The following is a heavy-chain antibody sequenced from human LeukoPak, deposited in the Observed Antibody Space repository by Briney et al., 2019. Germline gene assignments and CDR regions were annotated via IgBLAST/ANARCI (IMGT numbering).Heavy chain of an antibody. CDR2: IYYSGST. CDR1: GGSISSYY. D-gene: IGHD3-22*01. CDR3: ATRETYYYDSSGIGAFDI. Sequence: SETLSLTCTVSGGSISSYYWSWIRQPPGKGLEWIGYIYYSGSTNYNPSLKSRVTISVDTSKNQFSLKLSSVTAADTAVYYCATRETYYYDSSGIGAFDIWGQGTMVTVSS. J-gene: IGHJ3*02. V-gene: IGHV4-59*01.